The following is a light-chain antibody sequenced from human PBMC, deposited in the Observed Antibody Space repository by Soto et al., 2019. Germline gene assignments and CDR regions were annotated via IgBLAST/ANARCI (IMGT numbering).Light chain of an antibody. CDR1: SGHSTYA. CDR2: LKGDGSH. J-gene: IGLJ3*02. Sequence: QLVLTQSPSASASLGASVKLTCTLDSGHSTYAIAWHQQHPEKAPRFLMKLKGDGSHIKGDGIPDRFSGSSSGAERYLTISSLQSEDEADYYCQTWGTGIWVFGGGTKVTVL. V-gene: IGLV4-69*01. CDR3: QTWGTGIWV.